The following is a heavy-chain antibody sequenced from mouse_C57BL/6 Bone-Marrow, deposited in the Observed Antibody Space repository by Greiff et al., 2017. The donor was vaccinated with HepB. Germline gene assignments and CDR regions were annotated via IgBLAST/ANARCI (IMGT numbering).Heavy chain of an antibody. J-gene: IGHJ1*03. CDR1: GFNIKDDY. D-gene: IGHD2-1*01. CDR3: TTAIYYGNYNWYFDV. Sequence: VQLKESGAELVRPGASVKLSCTASGFNIKDDYMHWVKQRPEQGLEWIGWIDPENGDTDYASKFQGKATITADTSSNTAYLQLSSLTSEDTAVYYCTTAIYYGNYNWYFDVWGTGTTVTVSS. V-gene: IGHV14-4*01. CDR2: IDPENGDT.